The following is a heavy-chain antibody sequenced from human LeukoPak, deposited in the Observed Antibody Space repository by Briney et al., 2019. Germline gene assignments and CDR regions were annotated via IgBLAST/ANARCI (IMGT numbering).Heavy chain of an antibody. CDR2: INQDGSEK. CDR3: ARVPRSDPDY. J-gene: IGHJ4*02. Sequence: PGGSLRLSCAASGFTFTKSWMSWVRQAPGKGLEWVAHINQDGSEKYYVDSVKGRFTISRDNAKNSLYLQMNSLRVEDTAVYYCARVPRSDPDYWGQGALVTVSS. V-gene: IGHV3-7*02. CDR1: GFTFTKSW.